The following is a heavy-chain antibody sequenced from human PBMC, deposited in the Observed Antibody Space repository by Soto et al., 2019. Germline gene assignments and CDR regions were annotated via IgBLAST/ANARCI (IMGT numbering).Heavy chain of an antibody. J-gene: IGHJ6*02. Sequence: EVQLIESGGGLVKPGGSLRLSCAASGFPFISFSMHWVRQAPGKGLEWISSISSTGNFINYAESMKGRFTLSRDNAQNSLFLQMNSLSAEDTALYSCARGYGDYGSDDYYFAMAVWGQGTTVTVSS. V-gene: IGHV3-21*06. CDR3: ARGYGDYGSDDYYFAMAV. CDR2: ISSTGNFI. CDR1: GFPFISFS. D-gene: IGHD4-17*01.